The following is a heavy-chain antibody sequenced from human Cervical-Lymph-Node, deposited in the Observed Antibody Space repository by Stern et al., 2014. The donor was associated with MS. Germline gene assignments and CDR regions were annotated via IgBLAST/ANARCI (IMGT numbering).Heavy chain of an antibody. CDR2: ISSGSTYI. CDR3: ARELDPLDY. Sequence: EDQLVESGGGLVKPGGSLRLSCAASGFTFSSYSMNWVRQAPGKGLEWVSSISSGSTYINYADSVKGRFTVSRDNAKNSLYLQMSSLRAEDTAVYYCARELDPLDYWGHGTLVTVSS. CDR1: GFTFSSYS. J-gene: IGHJ4*01. V-gene: IGHV3-21*01.